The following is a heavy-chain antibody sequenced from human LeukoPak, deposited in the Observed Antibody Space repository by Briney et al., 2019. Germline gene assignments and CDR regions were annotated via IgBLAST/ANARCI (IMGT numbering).Heavy chain of an antibody. V-gene: IGHV3-48*04. CDR1: GFTFSSYS. D-gene: IGHD2-15*01. J-gene: IGHJ5*02. CDR3: ARDPHCSGGSCYSYWFDP. CDR2: ISSSSSTI. Sequence: GGSLRLSCAASGFTFSSYSMNWVRQAPGKGLEWVSYISSSSSTIYYADSVKGRFTISRDNAKNSLYLQMNSLRAEDTAVYYCARDPHCSGGSCYSYWFDPWGQGTLVTVSS.